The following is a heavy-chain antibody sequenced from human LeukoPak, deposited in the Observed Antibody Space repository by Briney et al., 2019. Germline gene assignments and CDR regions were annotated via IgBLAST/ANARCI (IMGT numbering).Heavy chain of an antibody. CDR2: TYYRSTWYN. CDR1: GDSVSSNSVT. J-gene: IGHJ5*02. CDR3: ARRLTQYDCFDP. D-gene: IGHD2-2*01. Sequence: SQTLSLTCALSGDSVSSNSVTWNWIRQSPSRGLERLGRTYYRSTWYNDYAASVRGRITVNPDTSKNQFSLHLNSVTPEDTAVYYCARRLTQYDCFDPWGQGILVTVSS. V-gene: IGHV6-1*01.